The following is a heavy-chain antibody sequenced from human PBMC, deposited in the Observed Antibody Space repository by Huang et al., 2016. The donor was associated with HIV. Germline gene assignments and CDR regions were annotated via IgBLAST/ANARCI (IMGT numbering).Heavy chain of an antibody. J-gene: IGHJ3*02. Sequence: QVQLVQSGAEVKRPGAAVKVSCKASGYTLTSYHMHWVRQAHGQGLEWRGIIHTSGGSTAYSQPFQGRVTMTRDTSTSTVYMEVRSLRYDDTAMYYCARGNTNTRDAFDIWGQGTMVTVSS. V-gene: IGHV1-46*01. CDR3: ARGNTNTRDAFDI. D-gene: IGHD3-10*01. CDR1: GYTLTSYH. CDR2: IHTSGGST.